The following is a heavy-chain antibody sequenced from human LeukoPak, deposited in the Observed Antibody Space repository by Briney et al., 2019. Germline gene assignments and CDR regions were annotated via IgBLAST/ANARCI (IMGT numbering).Heavy chain of an antibody. V-gene: IGHV3-15*01. J-gene: IGHJ4*02. D-gene: IGHD6-13*01. CDR3: TTLPRYSSSWSFDY. Sequence: GGSLRLSCAASGFPFSNAWMSWVRQAPGKGLEWVGRIKSKTDGGTTDYAAPVKGRFTISRDDSKTTLYLQMNSLKTEDTAVYYCTTLPRYSSSWSFDYWGQGTLVTVSS. CDR1: GFPFSNAW. CDR2: IKSKTDGGTT.